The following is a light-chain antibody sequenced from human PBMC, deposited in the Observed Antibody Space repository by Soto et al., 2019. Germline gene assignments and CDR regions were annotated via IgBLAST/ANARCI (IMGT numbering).Light chain of an antibody. J-gene: IGKJ5*01. CDR1: QSVSNNY. Sequence: GWTPSAGTRALSRKGVATLSRRIIQSVSNNYQAWYQQKSGQAPRLLIYGASVRATGIPDRFSGSGSGTDFTLTISRLEPEDFAVYYCQQYGSSPPITFGQGTRLEIK. CDR3: QQYGSSPPIT. V-gene: IGKV3-20*01. CDR2: GAS.